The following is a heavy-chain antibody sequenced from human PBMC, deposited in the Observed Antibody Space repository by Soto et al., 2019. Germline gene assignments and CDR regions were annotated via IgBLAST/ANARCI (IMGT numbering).Heavy chain of an antibody. Sequence: SVKVSCKASGYTFTSYDIDWVRQAPGQGLEWMGGIIPIFGTANYAQKFQGRVTITADESTSTAYMELSSLRSEDTAVYYCARSQGYYDILTGPGSYWGQGTLVTVSS. D-gene: IGHD3-9*01. V-gene: IGHV1-69*13. CDR3: ARSQGYYDILTGPGSY. CDR2: IIPIFGTA. J-gene: IGHJ4*02. CDR1: GYTFTSYD.